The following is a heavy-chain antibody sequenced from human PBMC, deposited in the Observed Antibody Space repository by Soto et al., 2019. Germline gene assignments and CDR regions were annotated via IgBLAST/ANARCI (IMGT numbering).Heavy chain of an antibody. V-gene: IGHV3-23*01. CDR3: ANGRYYYDSSAYFAS. CDR2: ISGSGGST. J-gene: IGHJ5*01. CDR1: GFTFSSYD. Sequence: EVQLLESGGGLVQPGGSLRLSCAASGFTFSSYDMSWVRQAPGKGLEWVSAISGSGGSTYYADSVKGRFTISRDNSKNTLYLQMNSLRAEDTAVYSCANGRYYYDSSAYFASWGQGTLVTVSS. D-gene: IGHD3-22*01.